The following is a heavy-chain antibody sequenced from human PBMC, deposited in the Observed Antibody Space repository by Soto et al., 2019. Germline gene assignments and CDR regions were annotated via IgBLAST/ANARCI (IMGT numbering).Heavy chain of an antibody. Sequence: EVQLVDSGGGLVKPGGSLRLSCEASGFSVSNAWMNWVRQAPGKGLEWVGRLKTRDEGETTNYAAPVKGRFTISRVDSKYTLYLQMNSLKAEETAVYYCTTGSVEGFWGQGTTVTVSS. D-gene: IGHD2-15*01. J-gene: IGHJ6*02. CDR1: GFSVSNAW. CDR3: TTGSVEGF. V-gene: IGHV3-15*07. CDR2: LKTRDEGETT.